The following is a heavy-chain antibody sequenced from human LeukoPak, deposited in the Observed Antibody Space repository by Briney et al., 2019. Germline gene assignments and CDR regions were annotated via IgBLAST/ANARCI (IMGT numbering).Heavy chain of an antibody. V-gene: IGHV3-73*01. J-gene: IGHJ6*03. CDR3: AKSRQPWYYYMDV. CDR1: GFTFSGSA. D-gene: IGHD6-13*01. CDR2: IRSKANSYAT. Sequence: GGSLRLSCAASGFTFSGSAMHWVRQASGKGLEWVGRIRSKANSYATAYAASVKGRFTISRDNSKNTLYLQMNSLRAEDTAVYYCAKSRQPWYYYMDVWGKGTTVTVSS.